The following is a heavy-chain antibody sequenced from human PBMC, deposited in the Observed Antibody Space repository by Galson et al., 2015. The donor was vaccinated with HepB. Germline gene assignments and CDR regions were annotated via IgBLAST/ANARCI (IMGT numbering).Heavy chain of an antibody. CDR2: ISYDGSNQ. CDR1: GFTFSNRA. Sequence: SLRLSCATSGFTFSNRAIHWVRQAPGKGLEWVSVISYDGSNQYYGDSVKGRFTISRDNSKNTLYLHMNSLGAEDTAVYYCTRDTSRWPPLSLFDYWGQGALVTVSS. CDR3: TRDTSRWPPLSLFDY. D-gene: IGHD6-19*01. J-gene: IGHJ4*02. V-gene: IGHV3-30*04.